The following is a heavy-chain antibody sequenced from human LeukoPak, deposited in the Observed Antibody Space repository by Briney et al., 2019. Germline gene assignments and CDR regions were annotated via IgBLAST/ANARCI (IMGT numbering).Heavy chain of an antibody. V-gene: IGHV1-46*01. J-gene: IGHJ4*02. CDR3: ATTNRRVAAAGQYYFDY. CDR1: GYTFTSYY. CDR2: INPSGGST. Sequence: ASVKVSRKASGYTFTSYYMHWVRQAPGQGLEWMGIINPSGGSTSYAQKFQGRVTMTRDMSTSTVYMELSSLRSEDTAVYYCATTNRRVAAAGQYYFDYWGQGTLVTVSS. D-gene: IGHD6-13*01.